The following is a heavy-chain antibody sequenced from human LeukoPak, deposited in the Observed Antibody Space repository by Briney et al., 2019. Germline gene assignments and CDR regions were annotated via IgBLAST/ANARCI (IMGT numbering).Heavy chain of an antibody. D-gene: IGHD3-10*01. J-gene: IGHJ4*02. CDR1: GGSFSGYY. CDR2: INHSGST. Sequence: KSSETLSLTCVVYGGSFSGYYWSWIRQPPGKGLEWIGEINHSGSTNYNPSLKSRVTISVDTSKNQFSLKLSSVTAADTAVYYCARGGMVVRGVIIPFDYWGQGTLVTVSS. V-gene: IGHV4-34*01. CDR3: ARGGMVVRGVIIPFDY.